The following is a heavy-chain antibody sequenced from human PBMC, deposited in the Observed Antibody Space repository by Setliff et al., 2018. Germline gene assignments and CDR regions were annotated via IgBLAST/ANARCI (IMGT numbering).Heavy chain of an antibody. CDR1: GGSINSYY. V-gene: IGHV4-59*08. CDR3: ARHNLHGTATTFAFDI. Sequence: SETLSLTCTVSGGSINSYYWSWIRQPPGKGLEWIAYISDSGSTNYNPSLKSRVTISLDTSKNQFSLKLSSVTAAGTAVYYCARHNLHGTATTFAFDIWGQGTMVTVSS. D-gene: IGHD2-21*02. J-gene: IGHJ3*02. CDR2: ISDSGST.